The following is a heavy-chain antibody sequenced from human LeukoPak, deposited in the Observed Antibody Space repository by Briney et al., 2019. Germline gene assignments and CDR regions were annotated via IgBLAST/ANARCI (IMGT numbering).Heavy chain of an antibody. J-gene: IGHJ4*02. D-gene: IGHD3-16*02. CDR1: GYTFTSYG. V-gene: IGHV1-18*01. CDR2: ISAHNGNT. Sequence: ASVKVSCKASGYTFTSYGITWVRQAPGQGLEWMGWISAHNGNTNYAQKLQGRVTMTADTSTSTAYMELRSLRSDDTAVYYCAKGGWNIWRSYRYSVADYWGQGTLVTVSS. CDR3: AKGGWNIWRSYRYSVADY.